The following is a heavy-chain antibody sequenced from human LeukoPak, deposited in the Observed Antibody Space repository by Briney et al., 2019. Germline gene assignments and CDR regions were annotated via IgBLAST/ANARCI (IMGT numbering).Heavy chain of an antibody. CDR2: IIPIFGTA. Sequence: GASVKVSCKASGGTFSSYAISWVRQAPGQGLEWMGGIIPIFGTANYAQKFQGRVTITADESTSTAYMELSSLRSEDTAVYYCARDLLAAAGVFDYWGQGTLVTVSS. CDR1: GGTFSSYA. D-gene: IGHD6-13*01. J-gene: IGHJ4*02. V-gene: IGHV1-69*01. CDR3: ARDLLAAAGVFDY.